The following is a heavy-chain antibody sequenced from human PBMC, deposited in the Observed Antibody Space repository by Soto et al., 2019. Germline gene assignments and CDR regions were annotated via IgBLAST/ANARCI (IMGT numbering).Heavy chain of an antibody. V-gene: IGHV3-30*18. Sequence: QSWWSLRLSCSASVFTCSSYGMHWFRQAPGKGLEWVAVISYDGSNKYYADSVKGRFTISRDNSENTLYLQMNSLRAEDTAVYYCAKDLPVGATGIDYWGQGTLVTVSS. CDR1: VFTCSSYG. J-gene: IGHJ4*02. CDR3: AKDLPVGATGIDY. CDR2: ISYDGSNK. D-gene: IGHD1-26*01.